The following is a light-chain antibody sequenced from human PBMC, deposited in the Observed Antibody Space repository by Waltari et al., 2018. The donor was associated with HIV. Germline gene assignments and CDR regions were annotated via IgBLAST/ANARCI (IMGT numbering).Light chain of an antibody. CDR2: DAS. CDR1: QSVSSN. CDR3: QQYNNWLT. Sequence: EIVMTQSPATLSVSPGERDTLSCRASQSVSSNLSWYQQKPGQAPRLLIYDASTRATGIPARFSGSGSGTEFTLTISSLQSEDFAVYYCQQYNNWLTFGGGTKVEIK. V-gene: IGKV3-15*01. J-gene: IGKJ4*01.